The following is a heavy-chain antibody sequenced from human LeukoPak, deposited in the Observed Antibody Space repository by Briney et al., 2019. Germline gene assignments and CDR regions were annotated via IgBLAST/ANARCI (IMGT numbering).Heavy chain of an antibody. CDR2: INTDGSST. CDR1: GFTFSSYW. J-gene: IGHJ4*02. Sequence: GGSLRLSCAASGFTFSSYWMHWVRQAPGKGLVWVSRINTDGSSTSYADSVKGRFTISRDNAKNTLYLQMNSLRAEDTAVYYCAKDSGSSSWYVWISYYFDYWGQGTLVTVSS. V-gene: IGHV3-74*01. D-gene: IGHD6-13*01. CDR3: AKDSGSSSWYVWISYYFDY.